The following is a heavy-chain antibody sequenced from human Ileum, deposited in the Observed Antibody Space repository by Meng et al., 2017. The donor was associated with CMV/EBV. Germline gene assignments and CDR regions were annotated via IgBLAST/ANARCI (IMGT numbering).Heavy chain of an antibody. CDR2: INPNSSGT. Sequence: PGASVKVSCQASGYTFTGYYMDGVRQDPGQGLEWMGWINPNSSGTNYEQKFQGRVTMTRDTSISTAYMELSRLRSDDTAEYYCARQDYWGQGTLVTVSS. CDR1: GYTFTGYY. J-gene: IGHJ4*02. V-gene: IGHV1-2*02. CDR3: ARQDY.